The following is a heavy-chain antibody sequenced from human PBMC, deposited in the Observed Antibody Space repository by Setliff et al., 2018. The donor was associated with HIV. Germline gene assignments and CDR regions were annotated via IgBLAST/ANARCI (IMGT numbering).Heavy chain of an antibody. J-gene: IGHJ5*02. CDR3: ARYTSKVDWFDP. CDR2: IHYNGRT. D-gene: IGHD2-2*02. V-gene: IGHV4-39*01. Sequence: PSETLSLTCSVSGGSITNDNNYWGWIRQSPGKGLEWIAIIHYNGRTYYDPSLKSRVTIFVDTSKTQFYLKLRSVTASDTAVYYCARYTSKVDWFDPWGQGTLVTVSS. CDR1: GGSITNDNNY.